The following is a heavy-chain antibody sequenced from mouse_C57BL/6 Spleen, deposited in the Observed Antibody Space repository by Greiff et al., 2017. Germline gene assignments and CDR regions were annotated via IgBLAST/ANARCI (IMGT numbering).Heavy chain of an antibody. CDR1: GYTFTSYW. V-gene: IGHV1-72*01. J-gene: IGHJ2*01. CDR2: IVTNSGGT. Sequence: VQLQQSGAELVKPGASVKLSCKASGYTFTSYWMHWVKQRPGRGLEWIGRIVTNSGGTKYNEKFKSKATLTVDKPSSTAYMQLSSLTSEDSAVYYCARGDYDPFDYWGQGTTLTVSS. CDR3: ARGDYDPFDY. D-gene: IGHD2-4*01.